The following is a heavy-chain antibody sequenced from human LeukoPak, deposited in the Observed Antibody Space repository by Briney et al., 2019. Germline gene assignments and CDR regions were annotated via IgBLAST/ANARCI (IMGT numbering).Heavy chain of an antibody. V-gene: IGHV4-4*07. D-gene: IGHD6-6*01. Sequence: SETLSLTCTVSGGSISSYYWSWIRQPAGKGREWIGGFYTSGSTNYNPSLKSRVTMSVDTSKNQFSLKLTSVTAADTAVYYCARDRVEYSSSSAYYSYMDVWGKGTTVTVSS. CDR1: GGSISSYY. CDR2: FYTSGST. J-gene: IGHJ6*03. CDR3: ARDRVEYSSSSAYYSYMDV.